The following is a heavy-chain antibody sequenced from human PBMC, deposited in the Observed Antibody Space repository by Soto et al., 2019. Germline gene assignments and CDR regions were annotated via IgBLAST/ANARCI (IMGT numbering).Heavy chain of an antibody. CDR2: IHSSGSI. CDR3: ARDLDGLHDDTSGPFPRPG. J-gene: IGHJ1*01. D-gene: IGHD3-22*01. Sequence: SETLSLTCTVSGGSISSDDYYWSWIRQAPGRGLEWIGYIHSSGSIYYNPSLKSRATMSIDTAGNQFSLKVSSVTVADTAVYYCARDLDGLHDDTSGPFPRPGWGQGTLVTVS. V-gene: IGHV4-30-4*01. CDR1: GGSISSDDYY.